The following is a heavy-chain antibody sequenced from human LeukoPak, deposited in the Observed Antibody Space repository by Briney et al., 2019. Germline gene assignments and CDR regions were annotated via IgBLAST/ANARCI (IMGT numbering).Heavy chain of an antibody. CDR1: GFTFSSYS. V-gene: IGHV3-21*01. CDR2: ISSSSSYI. D-gene: IGHD4-17*01. CDR3: ARGDYGDYGLTN. Sequence: PGGSLRLSCAASGFTFSSYSMNWVRQAPGKGLEWVSSISSSSSYIYYADSVKGRFTISRDNAKNSLYLQMNSLRAEDTAVYYCARGDYGDYGLTNWGQGTLVTVSS. J-gene: IGHJ4*02.